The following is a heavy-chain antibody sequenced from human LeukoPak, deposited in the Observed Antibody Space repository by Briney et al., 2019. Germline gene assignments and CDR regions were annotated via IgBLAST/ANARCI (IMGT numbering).Heavy chain of an antibody. CDR2: INHSGST. J-gene: IGHJ5*02. V-gene: IGHV4-34*01. CDR3: ARVGNPLVTVFAWFDP. CDR1: GGSFSGYY. Sequence: SETLSLTCAVYGGSFSGYYWSWIRQPPGKGLEWIGEINHSGSTNYNPSLKSRVTISVDTSKNQFSLKLSSVTAADTAVYYCARVGNPLVTVFAWFDPWGQGTLVTVSS. D-gene: IGHD3-3*01.